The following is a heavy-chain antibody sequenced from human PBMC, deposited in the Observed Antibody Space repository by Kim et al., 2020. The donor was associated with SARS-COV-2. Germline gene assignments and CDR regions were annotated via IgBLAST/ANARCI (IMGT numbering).Heavy chain of an antibody. V-gene: IGHV1-58*01. D-gene: IGHD6-13*01. CDR3: AADRWYSSSWYPYYFDY. Sequence: FQERVTITRDMSTSTAYMELSSLRSEDTAVYYCAADRWYSSSWYPYYFDYWGQGTLVTVSS. J-gene: IGHJ4*02.